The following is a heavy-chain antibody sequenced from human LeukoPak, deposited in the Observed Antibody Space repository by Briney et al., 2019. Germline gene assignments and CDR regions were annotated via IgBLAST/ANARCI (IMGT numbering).Heavy chain of an antibody. CDR2: IYPGDSDT. CDR3: ARQGGGYSFGGAVHFDY. J-gene: IGHJ4*02. V-gene: IGHV5-51*01. Sequence: GESLKTSCKGSGYSFTSYWIGWVRQMPGKGLEWMGIIYPGDSDTNYSPSFQGQVTISAAKSIRTAYLQWSTLKASDTAMYYCARQGGGYSFGGAVHFDYWGQGTLVTVSS. CDR1: GYSFTSYW. D-gene: IGHD5-18*01.